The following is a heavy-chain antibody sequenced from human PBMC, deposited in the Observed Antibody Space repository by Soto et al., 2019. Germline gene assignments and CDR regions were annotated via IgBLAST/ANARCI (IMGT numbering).Heavy chain of an antibody. CDR1: GVSISSSNW. D-gene: IGHD2-2*01. CDR3: ASLPATSDFDY. J-gene: IGHJ4*02. CDR2: IYHSGST. Sequence: SETLSVTCAVSGVSISSSNWWSWVRQPPGKGLEWIGEIYHSGSTNYNPSLKSRVTISVDKSKNQFSLKLSSVTAADTAVYYCASLPATSDFDYWGQGTLVTVSS. V-gene: IGHV4-4*02.